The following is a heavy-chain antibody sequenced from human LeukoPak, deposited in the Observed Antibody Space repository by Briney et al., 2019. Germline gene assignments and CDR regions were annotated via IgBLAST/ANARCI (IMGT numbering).Heavy chain of an antibody. J-gene: IGHJ6*04. D-gene: IGHD3-10*02. Sequence: GGSLRLSCATSGFTFNLYAMNWVRQAPGKGLEWVSYISSSGSTIYYADSVKGRFTISRDNAKNSLYLQMNSLRAEDTAVYYCAELGITMIGGVWGKGTTVTISS. CDR1: GFTFNLYA. V-gene: IGHV3-48*03. CDR3: AELGITMIGGV. CDR2: ISSSGSTI.